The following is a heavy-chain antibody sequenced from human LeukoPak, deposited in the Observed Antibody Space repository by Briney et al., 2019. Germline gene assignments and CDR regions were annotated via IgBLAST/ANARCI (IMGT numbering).Heavy chain of an antibody. CDR3: ARGGSGYDLGFWNYYYYMDV. V-gene: IGHV1-69*06. CDR2: IIPIFGTA. J-gene: IGHJ6*03. D-gene: IGHD5-12*01. Sequence: ASVKVSCKTSGYTFTTYGISWVRQAPGQGLEWMGGIIPIFGTANYAQKFQGRVTITADKSTSTAYMELSSLRSEDTAVYYCARGGSGYDLGFWNYYYYMDVWGKGTTVTVSS. CDR1: GYTFTTYG.